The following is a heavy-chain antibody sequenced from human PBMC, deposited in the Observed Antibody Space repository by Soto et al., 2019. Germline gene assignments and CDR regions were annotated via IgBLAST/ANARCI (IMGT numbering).Heavy chain of an antibody. J-gene: IGHJ4*02. CDR1: GGSISSGDYY. V-gene: IGHV4-30-4*01. CDR3: ARGDGGYGYYFDY. D-gene: IGHD5-12*01. CDR2: IYYSGST. Sequence: QVQLQESGPGLVKPSQTLSLTCTVSGGSISSGDYYWSWIRQPPGKGLEWIGYIYYSGSTYYNPSLKSRVTISVDTSKNQFSLKLSSETAADTAVYYCARGDGGYGYYFDYWGQGTLVTVSS.